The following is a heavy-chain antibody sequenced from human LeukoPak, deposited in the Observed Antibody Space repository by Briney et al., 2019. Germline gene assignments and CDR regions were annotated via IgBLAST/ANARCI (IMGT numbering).Heavy chain of an antibody. V-gene: IGHV4-34*01. CDR1: GGSFNGYY. D-gene: IGHD2-2*01. Sequence: SETLSLTCAVYGGSFNGYYWTWIRQPPGKGLEWIGEISHSGGTDYNPSLKSRVTISVDTSKNQFSLKLNSVTAADTAVYYCARGQLRLSNWGQGSLVIVSS. J-gene: IGHJ4*02. CDR3: ARGQLRLSN. CDR2: ISHSGGT.